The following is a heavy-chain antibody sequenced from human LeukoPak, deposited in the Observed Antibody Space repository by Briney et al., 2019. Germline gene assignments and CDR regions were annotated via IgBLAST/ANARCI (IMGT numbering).Heavy chain of an antibody. D-gene: IGHD6-19*01. Sequence: GGSLRLSCAASGFTFSSYGMHWVRQAPGKGLEWVAVISYDGSNKYYADSVKGRFTISRDDSENTLYLQMNSLRAEDTAVYYCAKDGSTGWYDLDYWGQGTLVTVSS. CDR2: ISYDGSNK. J-gene: IGHJ4*02. V-gene: IGHV3-30*18. CDR3: AKDGSTGWYDLDY. CDR1: GFTFSSYG.